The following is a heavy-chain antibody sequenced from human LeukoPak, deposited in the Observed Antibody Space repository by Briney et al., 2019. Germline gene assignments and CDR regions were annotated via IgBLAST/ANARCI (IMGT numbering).Heavy chain of an antibody. V-gene: IGHV4-4*07. CDR1: GGSISSYY. J-gene: IGHJ4*02. D-gene: IGHD1-26*01. CDR3: ARERWEGGSFVMGFDY. Sequence: PSETLSLTCTVSGGSISSYYWSWIRQPAGKGLEWIGRIYTSGSTNYNPSLKSRVTISVDTSKNQFSLRLSSVTAADTAVYYCARERWEGGSFVMGFDYWGQGALVTVSS. CDR2: IYTSGST.